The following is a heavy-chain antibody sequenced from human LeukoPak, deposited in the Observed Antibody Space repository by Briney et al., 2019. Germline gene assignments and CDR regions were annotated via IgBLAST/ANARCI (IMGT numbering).Heavy chain of an antibody. V-gene: IGHV3-7*01. Sequence: GGPLRLSCVASGFTFSSYWMSWVRQAPGKGLEWVANIKQDGNEKNYVDSVKGRFIISRDNAKNSLYLQMDSLRAEDTAVYYCARDSPFGGLWGQGTLVTVSS. CDR1: GFTFSSYW. CDR3: ARDSPFGGL. J-gene: IGHJ4*02. D-gene: IGHD4-23*01. CDR2: IKQDGNEK.